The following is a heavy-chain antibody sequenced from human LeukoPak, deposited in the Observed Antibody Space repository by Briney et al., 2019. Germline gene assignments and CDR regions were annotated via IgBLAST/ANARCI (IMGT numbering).Heavy chain of an antibody. D-gene: IGHD6-13*01. CDR2: ISSGGSTI. Sequence: GGSLRLSCAASGFTFSDYYMSWIRQAPGKGLEWISYISSGGSTIYYADSVRGQFTISRDNAKKSLYLQMNSLRAEDTAVYYCARVQKGIAAAGTGGGWFEPWGQGTLVTVS. CDR3: ARVQKGIAAAGTGGGWFEP. J-gene: IGHJ5*02. CDR1: GFTFSDYY. V-gene: IGHV3-11*01.